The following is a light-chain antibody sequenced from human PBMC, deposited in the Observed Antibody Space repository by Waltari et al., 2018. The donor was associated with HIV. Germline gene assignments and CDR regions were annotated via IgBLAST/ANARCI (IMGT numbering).Light chain of an antibody. CDR2: AAS. CDR3: QQSYSTPLYT. V-gene: IGKV1-39*01. J-gene: IGKJ2*01. CDR1: QSISSY. Sequence: DIQMTQSPSSLSASVGDRVTITCRASQSISSYLNWYQQKPGKAPKLLIDAASRLQSGVPSRFSGSGSGTDFTLTISSLQPEDFATYYCQQSYSTPLYTFGQGTKLEIK.